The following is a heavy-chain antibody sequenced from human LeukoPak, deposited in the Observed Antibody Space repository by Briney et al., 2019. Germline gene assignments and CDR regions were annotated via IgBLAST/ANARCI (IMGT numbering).Heavy chain of an antibody. CDR3: ARDSPYKLLYRGFDY. D-gene: IGHD2-2*02. Sequence: GGSLRLSCAASGFTFSSYAMHWVRQAPGKGLEWVAVISYDGSNKYYADSVKGRFTISRDNSKNTLYLQMNSLRAEDTAVYYCARDSPYKLLYRGFDYWRQGTLVTVSS. V-gene: IGHV3-30*01. CDR1: GFTFSSYA. CDR2: ISYDGSNK. J-gene: IGHJ4*02.